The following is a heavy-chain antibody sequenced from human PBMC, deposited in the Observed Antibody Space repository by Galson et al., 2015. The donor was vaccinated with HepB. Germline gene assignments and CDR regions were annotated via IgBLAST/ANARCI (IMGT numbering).Heavy chain of an antibody. CDR3: AVVNCSSPSCSSSQGGYDDNHYYGMDV. V-gene: IGHV3-48*02. CDR2: ISSSSTTT. CDR1: GFTFSSHN. D-gene: IGHD2-2*01. J-gene: IGHJ6*02. Sequence: SLRLSCAASGFTFSSHNMNWVRQAPGKGLEWVSYISSSSTTTYYADSVKGRFTISRDNAKNSLYLQMNSLRDEDTAVYYCAVVNCSSPSCSSSQGGYDDNHYYGMDVWGQGTTVTVSS.